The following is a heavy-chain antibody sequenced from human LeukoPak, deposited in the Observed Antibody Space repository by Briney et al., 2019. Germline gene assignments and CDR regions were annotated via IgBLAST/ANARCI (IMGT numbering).Heavy chain of an antibody. CDR1: GLTVSSSY. V-gene: IGHV3-23*01. CDR3: AKVYPKWGPTYYFDY. J-gene: IGHJ4*02. Sequence: GGSLRLSCAASGLTVSSSYMSWVRQAPGKGLEWVSAISGSGGSTYYADSVKGRFTISRDNSKNTLYLQMNSLRAEGTAVYYCAKVYPKWGPTYYFDYWGQGTLVTVSS. CDR2: ISGSGGST. D-gene: IGHD7-27*01.